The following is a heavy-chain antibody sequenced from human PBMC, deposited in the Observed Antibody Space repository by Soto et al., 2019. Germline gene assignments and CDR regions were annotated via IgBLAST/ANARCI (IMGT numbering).Heavy chain of an antibody. CDR3: ARYLLLLGYCSGGSCSDFDY. CDR1: GYTFTSYG. CDR2: ISAYNGNT. D-gene: IGHD2-15*01. V-gene: IGHV1-18*04. Sequence: QVQLVQSGAEVKKPGASVKVSCKASGYTFTSYGISWVRQAPGQGLEWMGWISAYNGNTNYAQKLQGRVTMTTDTSTSTAYMELRSLRSDDTAVYYCARYLLLLGYCSGGSCSDFDYWGQGTLVTVSS. J-gene: IGHJ4*02.